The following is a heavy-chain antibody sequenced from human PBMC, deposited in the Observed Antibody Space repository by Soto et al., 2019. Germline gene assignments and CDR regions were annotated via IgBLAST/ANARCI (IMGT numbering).Heavy chain of an antibody. Sequence: GGSLRLSCAASGFTFSSYAMNWVRQTPGKGLEWVSGVRGSGSSTYYADSVKGRFTISRDNSKNTLYLQMNSLRAEDTAVYYCAKVNSGYDFVEYWGQGTLVTVSS. V-gene: IGHV3-23*01. CDR1: GFTFSSYA. J-gene: IGHJ4*02. CDR2: VRGSGSST. CDR3: AKVNSGYDFVEY. D-gene: IGHD5-12*01.